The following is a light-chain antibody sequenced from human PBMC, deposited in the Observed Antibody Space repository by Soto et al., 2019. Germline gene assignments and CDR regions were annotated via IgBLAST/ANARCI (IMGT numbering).Light chain of an antibody. CDR1: QSVSSY. CDR3: QRRSHWAGWT. CDR2: DAS. J-gene: IGKJ1*01. Sequence: GETAKHSCRGSQSVSSYLAWYQQKPGQAPRLLVYDASNRATGIPARFSGSGSGTDFTLTISGLAPEDLAVYSGQRRSHWAGWTSGQGTKLEI. V-gene: IGKV3-11*01.